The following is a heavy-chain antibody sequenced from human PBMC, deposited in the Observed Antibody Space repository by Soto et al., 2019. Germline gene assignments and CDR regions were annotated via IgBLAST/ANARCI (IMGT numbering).Heavy chain of an antibody. CDR2: ISGSGGST. Sequence: EVQLLESGGGLVQPGGSLRLSCAASGFTFSSYAMNWVRQAPGKGLEWVSAISGSGGSTYYADSVKGRFTISRDNSKNTRYLPMNSLRAEDTAVYYCAKEGGDCSSTSCYGRVYYWGQGTLVTVSS. D-gene: IGHD2-2*03. V-gene: IGHV3-23*01. CDR1: GFTFSSYA. J-gene: IGHJ4*02. CDR3: AKEGGDCSSTSCYGRVYY.